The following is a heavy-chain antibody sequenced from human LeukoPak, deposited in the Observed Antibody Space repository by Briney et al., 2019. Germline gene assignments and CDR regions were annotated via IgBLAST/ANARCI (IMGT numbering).Heavy chain of an antibody. Sequence: PGGSLRLSCATSGFTFSDYSMTWVRQAPGTGLEWVANIKEDGNRKHYVDSVKGRFTISRDNAKGSLYLQMNSLRVEDTAVYYCARDGYASGSHDYWGQGTLVTVSP. CDR1: GFTFSDYS. D-gene: IGHD3-10*01. CDR2: IKEDGNRK. J-gene: IGHJ4*02. CDR3: ARDGYASGSHDY. V-gene: IGHV3-7*04.